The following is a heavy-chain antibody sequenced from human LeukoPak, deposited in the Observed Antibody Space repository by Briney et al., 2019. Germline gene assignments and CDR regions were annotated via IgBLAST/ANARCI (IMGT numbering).Heavy chain of an antibody. Sequence: KPERSLRLSCVVSAFTFSGYSMHWVRQAPGKGLEWVAFISHDGSNKYCADSLKGRFTISRDNSRNTLFLQMNSLRPEDTAVYYCARVGYDYNWYDAFDIWGQGTMVTVSS. CDR2: ISHDGSNK. J-gene: IGHJ3*02. D-gene: IGHD1-1*01. CDR3: ARVGYDYNWYDAFDI. V-gene: IGHV3-30*04. CDR1: AFTFSGYS.